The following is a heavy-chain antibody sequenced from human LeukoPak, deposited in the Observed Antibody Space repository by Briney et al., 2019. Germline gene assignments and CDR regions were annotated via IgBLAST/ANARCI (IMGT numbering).Heavy chain of an antibody. Sequence: GGSLRLSCAASGFTFDDYTMHWARQAPGKGLEWVSLISWDGGSTYYADSVKGRFTISRDNSKNSLYLQMNSLRTEDTALYYCAKDITYGDYGGGDYWGQGTLVTVSS. CDR2: ISWDGGST. V-gene: IGHV3-43*01. CDR3: AKDITYGDYGGGDY. CDR1: GFTFDDYT. J-gene: IGHJ4*02. D-gene: IGHD4-17*01.